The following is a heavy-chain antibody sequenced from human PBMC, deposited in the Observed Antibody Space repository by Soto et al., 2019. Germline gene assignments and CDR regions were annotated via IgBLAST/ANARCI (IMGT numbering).Heavy chain of an antibody. CDR3: AKDRGGYDILTGYLYYGMDV. CDR2: ISYDGSNK. CDR1: GFTFSSYG. V-gene: IGHV3-30*18. J-gene: IGHJ6*02. Sequence: GGSLRLSCAASGFTFSSYGMHWVRQAPGKGLEWVAVISYDGSNKYYADSVKGRFTISRDNSKNTLYLQMNSLRAEDTAVYYCAKDRGGYDILTGYLYYGMDVWGQGTTVTVSS. D-gene: IGHD3-9*01.